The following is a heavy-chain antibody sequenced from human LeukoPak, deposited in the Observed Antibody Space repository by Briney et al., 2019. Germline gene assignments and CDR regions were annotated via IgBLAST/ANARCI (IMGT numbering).Heavy chain of an antibody. D-gene: IGHD2-15*01. V-gene: IGHV4-39*01. Sequence: PSETLSLTCTVSGGSISSSSYYWGWLRQPPGKGLEWIGSIYYSGSTYYNPSLKSRVTISVDTSKNQFSLKLSSVTAADTAVYYCARHKGGSSQFDYWGQGTLVTVSS. CDR3: ARHKGGSSQFDY. J-gene: IGHJ4*02. CDR2: IYYSGST. CDR1: GGSISSSSYY.